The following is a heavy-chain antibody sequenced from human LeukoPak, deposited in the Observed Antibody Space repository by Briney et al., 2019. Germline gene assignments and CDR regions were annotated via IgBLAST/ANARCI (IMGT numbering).Heavy chain of an antibody. D-gene: IGHD4-17*01. V-gene: IGHV1-18*01. CDR3: ATHRGPTTVTPIDY. J-gene: IGHJ4*02. CDR2: ISAYNGNT. Sequence: GASVKVSCKASGYTFTSNGISWVRQAPGQGLEWMGWISAYNGNTNYAQKFQGRVTMTTDTSTSTANMELRSLRSDDTAVYYCATHRGPTTVTPIDYWGQGTLVTVSS. CDR1: GYTFTSNG.